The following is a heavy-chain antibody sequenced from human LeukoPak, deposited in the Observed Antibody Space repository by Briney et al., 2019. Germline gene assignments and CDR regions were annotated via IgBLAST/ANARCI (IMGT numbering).Heavy chain of an antibody. CDR3: AKGPDSGLRYFDY. CDR2: INHNGNVN. V-gene: IGHV3-7*03. D-gene: IGHD5-12*01. CDR1: GFTFSSYW. J-gene: IGHJ4*02. Sequence: GGSLRLSCAASGFTFSSYWMNWARQAPGKGLEWVASINHNGNVNYYVDSVKGRFTISRDNSKNTLYLQMNSLRAEDTAVYYCAKGPDSGLRYFDYWGQGTLVTVSS.